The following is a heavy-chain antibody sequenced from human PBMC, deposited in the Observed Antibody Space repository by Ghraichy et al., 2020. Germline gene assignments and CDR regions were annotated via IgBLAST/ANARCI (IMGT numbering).Heavy chain of an antibody. CDR1: GGSFSGYY. Sequence: SETLSLTCAVYGGSFSGYYWSWIRQPPGKGLEWIGEINHSGSTNYNPSLKSRVTISVDTSKNQFSLKLSSVTAADTAVYYCARSRRQWLGNPSFDYWGQGTLVTVSS. CDR2: INHSGST. J-gene: IGHJ4*02. D-gene: IGHD6-19*01. V-gene: IGHV4-34*01. CDR3: ARSRRQWLGNPSFDY.